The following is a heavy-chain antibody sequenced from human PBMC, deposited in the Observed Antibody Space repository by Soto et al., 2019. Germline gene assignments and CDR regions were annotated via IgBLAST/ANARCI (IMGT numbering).Heavy chain of an antibody. J-gene: IGHJ4*02. D-gene: IGHD3-22*01. Sequence: GGSLRLSCAASGFTVSSNYMSWVRQAPGKGLEWVSVIYSGGSTYYADSVKGRFTISRDNSKNTLYLQMNSLRAEDTAVYYCAKARTYYYDSSGYYYSYYFDYWGQGTLVTVSS. CDR2: IYSGGST. CDR1: GFTVSSNY. CDR3: AKARTYYYDSSGYYYSYYFDY. V-gene: IGHV3-53*01.